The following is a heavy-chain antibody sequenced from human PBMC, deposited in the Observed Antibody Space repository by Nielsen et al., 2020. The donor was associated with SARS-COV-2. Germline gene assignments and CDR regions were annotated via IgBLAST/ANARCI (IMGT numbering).Heavy chain of an antibody. Sequence: SLKISCAASVFTFDDYAMHWVRQAPGKGLEWVSGISWTSGSIGYAESVTGRFTISRDNAKTSLYLQMHILRAEDTALYYCAKLADYGDYGEVDYWGQGTLVTVSS. CDR1: VFTFDDYA. J-gene: IGHJ4*02. V-gene: IGHV3-9*01. CDR2: ISWTSGSI. CDR3: AKLADYGDYGEVDY. D-gene: IGHD4-17*01.